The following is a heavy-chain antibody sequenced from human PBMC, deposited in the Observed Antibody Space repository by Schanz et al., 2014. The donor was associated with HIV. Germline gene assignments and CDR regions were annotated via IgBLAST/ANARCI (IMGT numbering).Heavy chain of an antibody. CDR1: GFSFSSYG. V-gene: IGHV3-30*18. J-gene: IGHJ4*02. CDR2: ISYDGSFK. CDR3: AKDFVDFGRYGSLDF. Sequence: QVQLVESGGGVVQPGKSLRLSCAASGFSFSSYGMHWVRQAPGKGLEWVAFISYDGSFKFYGDSVKGRFTVSRDDSKRPVYLQMDSLTAEETAVYYCAKDFVDFGRYGSLDFWGQGSLVTVSP. D-gene: IGHD3-10*01.